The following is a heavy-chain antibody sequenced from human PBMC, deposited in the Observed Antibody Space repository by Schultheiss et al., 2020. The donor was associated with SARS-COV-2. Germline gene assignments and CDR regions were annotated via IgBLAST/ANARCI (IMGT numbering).Heavy chain of an antibody. CDR3: ARPGRTISIFGVVTNDAFHI. D-gene: IGHD3-3*01. CDR1: GGSISSSSYY. Sequence: SETLSLTCTVSGGSISSSSYYWGWIRQPPGKGLEWIGYIYYSGSTYYNPSLKSRVTISVDASKNQFSLKLHSVTAADTALYYCARPGRTISIFGVVTNDAFHIWGQGTMVTVSS. V-gene: IGHV4-39*07. J-gene: IGHJ3*02. CDR2: IYYSGST.